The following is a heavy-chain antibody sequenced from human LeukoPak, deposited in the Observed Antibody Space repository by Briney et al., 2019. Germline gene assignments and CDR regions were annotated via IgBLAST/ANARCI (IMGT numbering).Heavy chain of an antibody. CDR1: GFTFGRFG. V-gene: IGHV3-30*18. D-gene: IGHD3-10*01. Sequence: PGGSLRLSCEASGFTFGRFGMHWVRQAPGKGLEWVAVVSFEGSHKYYADSVKGRFTISRDNSKNTLSLQMNSLRPEDTAVYYCAKDMGYNYGSGSYPPENDYWGQGTLVTLSS. CDR3: AKDMGYNYGSGSYPPENDY. CDR2: VSFEGSHK. J-gene: IGHJ4*02.